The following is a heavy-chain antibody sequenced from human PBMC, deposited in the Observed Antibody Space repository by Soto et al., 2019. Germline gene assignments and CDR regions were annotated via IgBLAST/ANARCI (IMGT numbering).Heavy chain of an antibody. J-gene: IGHJ4*02. CDR3: ATDNGEGGAAPVDY. CDR2: ISAYTGAT. CDR1: GYIYTNYC. D-gene: IGHD2-21*01. Sequence: HVQLAQSGPEVKKPGASVKVSCRASGYIYTNYCLSWLRQAPGQGLEWLGWISAYTGATDYAKNFEDSVGLTIDTTMPTGYMEVRSLRSDDTAIYYCATDNGEGGAAPVDYGGQGTLVIFSS. V-gene: IGHV1-18*04.